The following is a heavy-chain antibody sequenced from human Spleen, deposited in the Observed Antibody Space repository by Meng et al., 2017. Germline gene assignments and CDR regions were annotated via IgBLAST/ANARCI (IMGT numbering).Heavy chain of an antibody. CDR2: INHSGST. V-gene: IGHV4-34*01. J-gene: IGHJ3*02. D-gene: IGHD3-9*01. Sequence: SETLSLTCAVYGGSFSGYYWSWIRQLPGKGLEWTGEINHSGSTNYNPSLKSRVTISVDTSKNQFSLKLSSVTAADTAVYYFARAGVLRYFDWLPRYDAFDIWGQGTMVTVSS. CDR1: GGSFSGYY. CDR3: ARAGVLRYFDWLPRYDAFDI.